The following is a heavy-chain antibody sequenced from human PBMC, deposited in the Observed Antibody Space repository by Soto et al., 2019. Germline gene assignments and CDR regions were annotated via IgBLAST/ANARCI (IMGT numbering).Heavy chain of an antibody. J-gene: IGHJ4*02. CDR3: ARGKYGDY. CDR2: ISAHNGNT. V-gene: IGHV1-18*01. CDR1: GYAFTTYG. Sequence: QVHLVQSGAEVKKPGASVKVSCQGSGYAFTTYGITWVRQAPGQGLEWMGWISAHNGNTNYAQKLQGRVTVTRDTSTSTAYMELRRLRYDGTAVYYCARGKYGDYWGQGPRVTVSS. D-gene: IGHD2-2*01.